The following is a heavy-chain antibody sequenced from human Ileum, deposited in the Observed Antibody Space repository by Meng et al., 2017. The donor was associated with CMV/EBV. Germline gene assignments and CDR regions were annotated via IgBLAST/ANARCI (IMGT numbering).Heavy chain of an antibody. Sequence: ASVKVSCKASGYTFTSYDINWVRQATGQGLEWMGWMNPNSGNTGYAQKFQGRVTITRNTSITTAYMELSSLTSEDTSVYYCARRSGTTGTPRWFDPWGQGTRVTGYS. CDR2: MNPNSGNT. J-gene: IGHJ5*02. D-gene: IGHD1-1*01. CDR1: GYTFTSYD. V-gene: IGHV1-8*03. CDR3: ARRSGTTGTPRWFDP.